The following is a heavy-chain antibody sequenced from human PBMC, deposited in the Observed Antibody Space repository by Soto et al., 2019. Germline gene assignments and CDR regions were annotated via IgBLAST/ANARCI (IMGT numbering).Heavy chain of an antibody. CDR3: ARALILTGYYIHDAFDI. J-gene: IGHJ3*02. CDR1: GGSISSGGYS. CDR2: MYHSGST. D-gene: IGHD3-9*01. Sequence: SETLSLTCAVSGGSISSGGYSWSWIRHPPGKGLEWIGYMYHSGSTYYNPSLKSRVTISIDRSKNQFSLKLSSVTAADTAVYYCARALILTGYYIHDAFDIWGQGTMVTVSS. V-gene: IGHV4-30-2*01.